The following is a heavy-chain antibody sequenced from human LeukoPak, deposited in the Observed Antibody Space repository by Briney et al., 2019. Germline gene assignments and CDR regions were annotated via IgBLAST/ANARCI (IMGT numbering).Heavy chain of an antibody. J-gene: IGHJ6*02. Sequence: ASVKVSCKASGYTFTGYYMHWVRQAPGQGLEWMGWINPNSGGTNYAQKFQGWVTMTRDTSISTAYMELSRLRSDDTAVYYCARDLKGSSWYEGAYYYYGMDVWGQGTTVTVSS. V-gene: IGHV1-2*04. CDR1: GYTFTGYY. CDR3: ARDLKGSSWYEGAYYYYGMDV. D-gene: IGHD6-13*01. CDR2: INPNSGGT.